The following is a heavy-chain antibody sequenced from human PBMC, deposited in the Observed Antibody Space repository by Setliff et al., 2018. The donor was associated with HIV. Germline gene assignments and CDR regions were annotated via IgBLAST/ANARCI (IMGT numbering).Heavy chain of an antibody. CDR2: IKSATDGTAT. CDR1: EFSFDNAW. Sequence: GGSLRLSCVASEFSFDNAWMTWVRQVPGKGLEWVGRIKSATDGTATDYAVPVKGRFTISRNDSTNTLFLQMNGLEVEDTAVYYCARPYTVWVYGMDLWGQGTTVTVSS. J-gene: IGHJ6*02. CDR3: ARPYTVWVYGMDL. V-gene: IGHV3-15*05. D-gene: IGHD2-8*01.